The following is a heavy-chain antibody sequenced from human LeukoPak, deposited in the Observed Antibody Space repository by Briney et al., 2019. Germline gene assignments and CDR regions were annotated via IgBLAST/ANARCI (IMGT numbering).Heavy chain of an antibody. CDR1: GFTFSSYA. CDR2: ITGGGGST. D-gene: IGHD6-19*01. V-gene: IGHV3-23*01. CDR3: AKGTGDSGSIYQAMDY. Sequence: GGSLRLSCAASGFTFSSYAMSWVRQAPGKGLEWVSSITGGGGSTDYADSVKGRFTISRDNSRNTLSLQMNSLRAEDTAIYYCAKGTGDSGSIYQAMDYWGQGTLVTVSS. J-gene: IGHJ4*02.